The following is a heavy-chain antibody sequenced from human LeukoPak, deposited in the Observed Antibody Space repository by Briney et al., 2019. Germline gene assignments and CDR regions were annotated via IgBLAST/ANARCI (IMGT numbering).Heavy chain of an antibody. V-gene: IGHV3-30*04. CDR2: ISDDGSKR. Sequence: GGSLRLSCSGAGFTFRDSAFHWVRQAPGKGLEWVAVISDDGSKRFYADSVKGRFTISRDNSRDTLYLHMQTLRPEDSAVYYCARESGFMMVGEINADNWFDPWSQGTPVTVSS. D-gene: IGHD3-3*01. CDR3: ARESGFMMVGEINADNWFDP. J-gene: IGHJ5*02. CDR1: GFTFRDSA.